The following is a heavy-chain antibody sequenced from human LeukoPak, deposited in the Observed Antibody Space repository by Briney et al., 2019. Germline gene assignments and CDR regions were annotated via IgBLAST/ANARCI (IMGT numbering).Heavy chain of an antibody. J-gene: IGHJ4*02. CDR3: ARENDFGYYFDY. D-gene: IGHD3-3*01. Sequence: ASVKVSCKASGYTFTSYAMHWVRQAPGQRLEWMGWINAGNGNTKYSQKFQGRVTITRDTSTSTAYMELRSLRSDDTAVYYCARENDFGYYFDYWGQGTLVTVSS. CDR1: GYTFTSYA. CDR2: INAGNGNT. V-gene: IGHV1-3*01.